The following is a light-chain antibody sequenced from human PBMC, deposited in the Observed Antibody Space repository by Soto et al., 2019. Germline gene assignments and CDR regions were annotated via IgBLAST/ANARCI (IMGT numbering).Light chain of an antibody. CDR1: QSLNTNY. CDR2: DAS. J-gene: IGKJ2*01. CDR3: QQCSSSPSPYT. V-gene: IGKV3-20*01. Sequence: EIVLTQSPGPLSLSPGEIATLSCRTSQSLNTNYLAGYQQKPGQAPRLLIYDASTRATGIPDRFSGSGSGTDFTLTISRLEPEDFAVYYCQQCSSSPSPYTFGQGTKLEI.